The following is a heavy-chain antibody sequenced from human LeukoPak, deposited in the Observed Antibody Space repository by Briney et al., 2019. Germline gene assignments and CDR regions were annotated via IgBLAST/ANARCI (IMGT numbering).Heavy chain of an antibody. CDR1: GFTFNTYT. CDR2: ISGSSGII. V-gene: IGHV3-48*02. J-gene: IGHJ2*01. CDR3: ARASPADFNL. Sequence: PGGSLRLSCAASGFTFNTYTMNWVRQAPGKGLEWVSYISGSSGIIDYADSVRGRFTISRDNAKNTVHLQMNSLRDDDTAVYYCARASPADFNLWGRGTLVTVSS.